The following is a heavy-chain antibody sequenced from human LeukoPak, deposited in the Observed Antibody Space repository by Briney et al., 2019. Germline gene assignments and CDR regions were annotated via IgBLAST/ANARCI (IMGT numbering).Heavy chain of an antibody. V-gene: IGHV4-30-2*01. CDR3: ARKAVRGVNNWFDP. CDR1: GGSISSGGYS. CDR2: IYHSGST. D-gene: IGHD3-10*01. J-gene: IGHJ5*02. Sequence: SETLSLTCAVSGGSISSGGYSWSWLRQPPGTGLEWIGYIYHSGSTYYNPSLKSRVTISVDRSKNQFSLKLSSVTAADTAVYYCARKAVRGVNNWFDPWGQGTLVTVSS.